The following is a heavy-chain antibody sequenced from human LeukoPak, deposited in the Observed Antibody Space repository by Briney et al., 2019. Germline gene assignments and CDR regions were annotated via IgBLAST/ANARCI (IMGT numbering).Heavy chain of an antibody. CDR3: ARDGPGYCSSTSCYNWFDP. CDR2: INPSGGST. D-gene: IGHD2-2*01. Sequence: ASVKVSCKASGYTFTSYYMHWVRQAPGQGLEWMGIINPSGGSTSYAQKFQGRVTMTRDMSTSTVYMELSSLRSEDTAVYYCARDGPGYCSSTSCYNWFDPWGQGTLVTVSS. V-gene: IGHV1-46*01. CDR1: GYTFTSYY. J-gene: IGHJ5*02.